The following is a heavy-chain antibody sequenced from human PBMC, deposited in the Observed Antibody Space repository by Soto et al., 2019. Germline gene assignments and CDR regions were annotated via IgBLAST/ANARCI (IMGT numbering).Heavy chain of an antibody. CDR2: ISSDGSTT. D-gene: IGHD3-3*01. V-gene: IGHV3-48*03. CDR1: GFTLSSHE. CDR3: ARESPFGVGVFDC. Sequence: VQLVESGGGLVQPGGSLRLSCAASGFTLSSHEINWVRQAPGKGLEWISYISSDGSTTYYADSVKGRFTVSTDNAKTSLSLHMNSLGVEDTAFYYCARESPFGVGVFDCWGQGTLVTVSS. J-gene: IGHJ4*02.